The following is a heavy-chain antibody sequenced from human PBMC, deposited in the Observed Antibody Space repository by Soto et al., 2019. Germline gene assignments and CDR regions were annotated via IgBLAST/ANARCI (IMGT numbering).Heavy chain of an antibody. V-gene: IGHV3-48*02. CDR1: GFTFSSYS. Sequence: GGSLRLSCAASGFTFSSYSMNWVRQAPGKGLEWVSYISSSSSTIYYADSVKGRFTISRENAKNSLYLQMNSLRDEDTAVYYCARDAVLFDSSGYHARPHYYYGMDVWGQGTTVTVSS. CDR2: ISSSSSTI. J-gene: IGHJ6*02. CDR3: ARDAVLFDSSGYHARPHYYYGMDV. D-gene: IGHD3-22*01.